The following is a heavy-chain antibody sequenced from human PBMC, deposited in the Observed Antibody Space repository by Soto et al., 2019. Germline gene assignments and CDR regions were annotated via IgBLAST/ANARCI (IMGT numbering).Heavy chain of an antibody. CDR2: IYYSGST. J-gene: IGHJ4*02. V-gene: IGHV4-61*01. D-gene: IGHD3-22*01. Sequence: QVQLQESGPGLVKPSETLSLTCTVSGGSVSSGSYFWSWIRQPPGKGLEWIGYIYYSGSTNYNPSLTIRVTISVETSKNQFSLKLSSVTAADTAVYYCARDAGRYYDSTGYEFDYWGPGTLVTVSS. CDR3: ARDAGRYYDSTGYEFDY. CDR1: GGSVSSGSYF.